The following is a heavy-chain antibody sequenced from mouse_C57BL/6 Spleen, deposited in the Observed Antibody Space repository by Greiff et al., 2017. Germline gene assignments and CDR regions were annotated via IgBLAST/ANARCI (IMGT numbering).Heavy chain of an antibody. CDR3: TTAPDYGSSYGWYFDV. CDR2: IDPEDGDT. D-gene: IGHD1-1*01. Sequence: EVKLMESGAELVRPGASVKLSCTASGFNIKDYYMHWVKQRPEQGLEWIGRIDPEDGDTEYAPKFQGKATMTADTSSNTAYLQLSSLTSEDTAVYYCTTAPDYGSSYGWYFDVWGTGTTVTVSS. J-gene: IGHJ1*03. V-gene: IGHV14-1*01. CDR1: GFNIKDYY.